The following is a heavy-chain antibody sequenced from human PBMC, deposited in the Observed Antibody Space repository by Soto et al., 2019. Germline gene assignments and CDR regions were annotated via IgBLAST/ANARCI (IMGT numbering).Heavy chain of an antibody. D-gene: IGHD6-19*01. CDR2: ISNSGRT. CDR1: GGSICTSY. J-gene: IGHJ4*02. CDR3: ARMTLYGRSGWYWSDY. V-gene: IGHV4-59*01. Sequence: QVQLQESGPGLVKPSETLSLTCTVSGGSICTSYWNWIRQTPGKGLEYIGYISNSGRTDYNPSLRDRVTISADTSKNQVSLKMSSVTAADTAVYYCARMTLYGRSGWYWSDYWGQGTLVTVSS.